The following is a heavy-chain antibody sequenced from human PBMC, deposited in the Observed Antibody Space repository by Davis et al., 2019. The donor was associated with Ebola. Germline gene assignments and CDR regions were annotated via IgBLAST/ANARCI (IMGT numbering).Heavy chain of an antibody. Sequence: GESLKISCAASGFTFSDYYMSWIRQAPGKGLEWVSYISSSGSTIYYADSVKGRFTISRDNAKNSLYLQMNSLRAEDTAVYYCARAPTTYCGGDCYFWYFDLWGRGTLVTVSS. CDR1: GFTFSDYY. CDR2: ISSSGSTI. J-gene: IGHJ2*01. D-gene: IGHD2-21*01. V-gene: IGHV3-11*01. CDR3: ARAPTTYCGGDCYFWYFDL.